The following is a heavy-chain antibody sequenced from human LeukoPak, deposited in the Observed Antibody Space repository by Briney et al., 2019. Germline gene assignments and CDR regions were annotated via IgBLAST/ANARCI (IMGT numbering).Heavy chain of an antibody. Sequence: GSLRLSCAASGFTFSSYWMSWVRQAPGKGLEGVAVISYDGSNKYYADSVKGRFTISRDNSKNTLYLQMNSLRAEDTAVYYCARGQTDYYYYGMDVWGQGTTVTVSS. CDR1: GFTFSSYW. V-gene: IGHV3-30-3*01. CDR3: ARGQTDYYYYGMDV. J-gene: IGHJ6*02. CDR2: ISYDGSNK.